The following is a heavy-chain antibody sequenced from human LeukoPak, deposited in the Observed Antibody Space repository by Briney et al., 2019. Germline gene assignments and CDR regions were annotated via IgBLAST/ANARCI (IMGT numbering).Heavy chain of an antibody. CDR2: IYPGDSDT. Sequence: GESLKIPCKGSGYRFTSYWIGWVRQMPGKGLEWMGIIYPGDSDTRYSPSFQGQVTISTDKSISTAYLQWSSLKASDTAMYYCARTNYDILTGSFYYLDYWGQGTLVTVSS. D-gene: IGHD3-9*01. CDR3: ARTNYDILTGSFYYLDY. V-gene: IGHV5-51*01. CDR1: GYRFTSYW. J-gene: IGHJ4*02.